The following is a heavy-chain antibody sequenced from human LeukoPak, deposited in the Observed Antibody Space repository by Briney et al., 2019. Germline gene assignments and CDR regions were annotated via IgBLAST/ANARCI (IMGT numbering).Heavy chain of an antibody. J-gene: IGHJ1*01. V-gene: IGHV3-23*01. D-gene: IGHD2-21*02. CDR3: AKDPIVVVTATFQH. Sequence: GGSLRLSCAASGFTFSSYAMSWVRQAPGKGLEWVSAISGSGGSTYYVDSVKGRSPISRDNSKNTLYLQMNSLRAEDTAVYYCAKDPIVVVTATFQHWGQGTLVTVSS. CDR2: ISGSGGST. CDR1: GFTFSSYA.